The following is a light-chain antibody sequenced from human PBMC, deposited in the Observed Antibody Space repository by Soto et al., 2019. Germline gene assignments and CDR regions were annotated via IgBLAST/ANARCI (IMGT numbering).Light chain of an antibody. V-gene: IGKV1-9*01. CDR2: AAP. CDR1: QGISSY. Sequence: IQLTQSPSSLSASVGDRVTITCRASQGISSYLAWYHQKPGQVSKLLIYAAPSLQSGVPSRFRGRGSGTDFTLTISSLQPEDFATYYCQQLKSYPLTFGGGTKVEIK. J-gene: IGKJ4*01. CDR3: QQLKSYPLT.